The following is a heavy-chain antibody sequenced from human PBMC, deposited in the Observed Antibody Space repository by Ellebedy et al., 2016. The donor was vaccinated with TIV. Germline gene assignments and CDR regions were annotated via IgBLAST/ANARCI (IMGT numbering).Heavy chain of an antibody. Sequence: SETLSLTXAVYGGSFSGYYWSWIRQPPGKGLEWIGEINHSGSTNYNPSLKSRVTISVDTSKNQFSLKLSSVTAADTAVYYCASTYYGSGSYYFDYWGQGTLVTVSS. V-gene: IGHV4-34*01. CDR3: ASTYYGSGSYYFDY. D-gene: IGHD3-10*01. J-gene: IGHJ4*02. CDR2: INHSGST. CDR1: GGSFSGYY.